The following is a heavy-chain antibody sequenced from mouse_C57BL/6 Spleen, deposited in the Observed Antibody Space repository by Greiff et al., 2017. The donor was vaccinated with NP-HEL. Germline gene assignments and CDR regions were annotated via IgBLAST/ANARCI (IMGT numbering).Heavy chain of an antibody. CDR2: INPGSGGT. CDR1: GYAFTNYL. Sequence: QLKQSGAELVRPGTSVKVSCKASGYAFTNYLIEWVKQRPGQGLEWIGVINPGSGGTNYNEKFKGKATLTADKSSSTAYMQLSSLTSEDSAVYFCARGELGRDYFDYWGQGTTLTVSS. CDR3: ARGELGRDYFDY. J-gene: IGHJ2*01. D-gene: IGHD4-1*01. V-gene: IGHV1-54*01.